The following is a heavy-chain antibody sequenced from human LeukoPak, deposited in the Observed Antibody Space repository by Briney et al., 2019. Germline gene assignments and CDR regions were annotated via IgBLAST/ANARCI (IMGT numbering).Heavy chain of an antibody. V-gene: IGHV3-48*01. CDR1: GFTFSSYS. Sequence: GGSLRLSCAASGFTFSSYSMNWVRQAPGKGLEWISYISHGSTRIFYADFVEGRFTVSRDDAKNALYLQMNSLRVEDTAVHYCARDPGYSYAMDSWGQGTLVIVSS. D-gene: IGHD5-18*01. CDR2: ISHGSTRI. CDR3: ARDPGYSYAMDS. J-gene: IGHJ4*02.